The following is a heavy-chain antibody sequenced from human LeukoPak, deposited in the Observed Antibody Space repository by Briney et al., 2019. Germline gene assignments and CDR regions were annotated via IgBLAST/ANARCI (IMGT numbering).Heavy chain of an antibody. CDR3: ARDLFRFLEMFDP. J-gene: IGHJ5*02. D-gene: IGHD3-3*01. V-gene: IGHV1-69*05. CDR1: GGTFSSYA. CDR2: IIPIFGTA. Sequence: ASVKVSCKASGGTFSSYAISWVRQAPGRGLEWMGRIIPIFGTANYAQKFQGRVTITTDESTSTAYMELSSLRSEDTAVYYCARDLFRFLEMFDPWGQGTLVTVSS.